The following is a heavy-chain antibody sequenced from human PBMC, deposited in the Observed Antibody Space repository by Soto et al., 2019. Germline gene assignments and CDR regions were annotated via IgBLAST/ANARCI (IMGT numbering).Heavy chain of an antibody. CDR1: GASIGTSY. Sequence: PSETLSLTCVVSGASIGTSYWSCVRQPAGKRLQRIWRIFADGNTNSSPYLTGRVSMAIDKPQNQISLQLTSVTAADTATYYCVRDIIVSLDYRGQGVQGTVFS. CDR2: IFADGNT. V-gene: IGHV4-4*07. D-gene: IGHD2-21*01. CDR3: VRDIIVSLDY. J-gene: IGHJ4*02.